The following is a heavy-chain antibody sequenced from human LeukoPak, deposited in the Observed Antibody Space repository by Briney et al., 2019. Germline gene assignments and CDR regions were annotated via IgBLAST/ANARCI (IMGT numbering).Heavy chain of an antibody. J-gene: IGHJ4*02. Sequence: PGGSLRLSCAASGFTFSSYEMNWVRQAPGKGLEWVSYISSSGNNMYYADSVKGRFTIARDNAKNSLYLQMNSLRAEDTAVYYCARESVRFCSGGTCYSRRAFDYWGQGTLVTVPS. CDR1: GFTFSSYE. CDR3: ARESVRFCSGGTCYSRRAFDY. CDR2: ISSSGNNM. D-gene: IGHD2-15*01. V-gene: IGHV3-48*03.